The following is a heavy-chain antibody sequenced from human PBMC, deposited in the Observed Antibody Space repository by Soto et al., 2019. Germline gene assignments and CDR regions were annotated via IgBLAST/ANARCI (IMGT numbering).Heavy chain of an antibody. CDR3: ASFDGTLVRGGRSSPYEMDV. J-gene: IGHJ6*02. CDR2: IITTFGTG. V-gene: IGHV1-69*01. CDR1: GGTFNNYA. Sequence: QVLLVQSGPEVKKPGSSVKVSCKASGGTFNNYAINWVRQAPGTGLEWMGGIITTFGTGNHAQKFQGRVTITADQSTTTAYMELTSLLSEDTAIYYCASFDGTLVRGGRSSPYEMDVWGQGTTVIVSS. D-gene: IGHD3-10*02.